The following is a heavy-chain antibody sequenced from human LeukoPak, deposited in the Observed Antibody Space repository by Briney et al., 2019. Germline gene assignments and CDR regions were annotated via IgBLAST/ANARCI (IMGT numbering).Heavy chain of an antibody. CDR2: IYHSGST. Sequence: SQTLSLTCAVSGGSISSGGYSLSWIRQAPGKGLEWIGYIYHSGSTYYNPSLKSRVTISVDRSKNQFSLKLSSVTAADTAVYYCARDGITGTFWGQGTLVTVSS. J-gene: IGHJ4*02. D-gene: IGHD1-20*01. V-gene: IGHV4-30-2*01. CDR1: GGSISSGGYS. CDR3: ARDGITGTF.